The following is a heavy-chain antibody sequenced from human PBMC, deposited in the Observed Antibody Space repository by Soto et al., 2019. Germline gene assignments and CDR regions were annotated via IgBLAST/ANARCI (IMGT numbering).Heavy chain of an antibody. CDR3: ARGRGTRSGYRTVAFDI. D-gene: IGHD3-22*01. J-gene: IGHJ3*02. V-gene: IGHV1-2*04. CDR2: INPNSGGT. CDR1: GYTFTGYY. Sequence: VASVKVSCKASGYTFTGYYMHWVRQAPGQGLEWMGWINPNSGGTNYAQKFQGWVTMTRDTSISTAYMELSRLRSDDTAVDYCARGRGTRSGYRTVAFDIWGQGTMVTVSS.